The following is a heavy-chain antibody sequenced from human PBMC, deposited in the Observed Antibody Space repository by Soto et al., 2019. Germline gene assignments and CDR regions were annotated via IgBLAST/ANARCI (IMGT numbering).Heavy chain of an antibody. J-gene: IGHJ6*02. CDR3: ARDRASGSGYYYGMDV. CDR1: GGSITSGGYY. CDR2: IYYSGST. D-gene: IGHD6-19*01. V-gene: IGHV4-31*03. Sequence: PSETLSLTCTVSGGSITSGGYYWSWIRQHPGKGLEWIGYIYYSGSTYYNPSLKSRVTISVDTSKNQFSLKLSSVTAADTAVYYCARDRASGSGYYYGMDVWGQGTTVTVCS.